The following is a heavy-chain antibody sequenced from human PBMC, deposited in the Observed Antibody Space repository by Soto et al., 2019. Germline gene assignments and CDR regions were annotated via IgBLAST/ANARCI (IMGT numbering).Heavy chain of an antibody. CDR1: GGSISSGGYY. Sequence: QVQLQESGPGLVKPSQTLSLTCTVSGGSISSGGYYWSWIRQHPGKGLEWIGYIYYSGSTYYNPSLKIRVTISVDTSKNQFSLKLSSVTAADTAVYYCARDVNYDFPNWFDPWGQGTLVTVSS. J-gene: IGHJ5*02. CDR3: ARDVNYDFPNWFDP. V-gene: IGHV4-31*03. CDR2: IYYSGST. D-gene: IGHD3-3*01.